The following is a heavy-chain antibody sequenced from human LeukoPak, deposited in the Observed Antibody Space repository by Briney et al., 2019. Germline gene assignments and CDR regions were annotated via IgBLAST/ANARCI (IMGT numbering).Heavy chain of an antibody. Sequence: GGSLRLSCAASGFPFSDYGMYWVRQAPGKGLEWLAVISHDGNNKYYADSVKGRITISRDNSMNTLYLQMNSLRAEDTAIYYCARDERLLSFLKWGQGTLVTVSS. V-gene: IGHV3-30*03. J-gene: IGHJ4*02. CDR3: ARDERLLSFLK. CDR1: GFPFSDYG. CDR2: ISHDGNNK. D-gene: IGHD3-3*01.